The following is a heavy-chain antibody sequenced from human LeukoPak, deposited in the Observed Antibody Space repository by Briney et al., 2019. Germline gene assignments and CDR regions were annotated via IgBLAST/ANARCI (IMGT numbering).Heavy chain of an antibody. D-gene: IGHD2-2*01. V-gene: IGHV4-61*09. Sequence: SETLSLTCTVSGGSISSGSYCWSWIRQPAGKGLEWIGHIYTSGNTNYNPSLKSRVTISVDTSKNQFSLKLSSVTAADTAVYYCARHPPPKCSTSCSNWFDPWGQGTLVTVSS. CDR1: GGSISSGSYC. CDR2: IYTSGNT. CDR3: ARHPPPKCSTSCSNWFDP. J-gene: IGHJ5*02.